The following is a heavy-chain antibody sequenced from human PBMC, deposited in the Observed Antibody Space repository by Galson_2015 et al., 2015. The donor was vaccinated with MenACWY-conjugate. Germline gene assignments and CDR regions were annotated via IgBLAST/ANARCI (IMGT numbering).Heavy chain of an antibody. Sequence: SVKVSCKASGYTFTSYGISWVRQAPGRGLEWMGWISAYNGNTNYAQKLQGRVTMTTDTSTSTAYMELRSLRSDDTAVYYCASSYCSSTSCDTGDYWGQGTLVTVSS. CDR1: GYTFTSYG. CDR2: ISAYNGNT. CDR3: ASSYCSSTSCDTGDY. J-gene: IGHJ4*02. D-gene: IGHD2-2*02. V-gene: IGHV1-18*04.